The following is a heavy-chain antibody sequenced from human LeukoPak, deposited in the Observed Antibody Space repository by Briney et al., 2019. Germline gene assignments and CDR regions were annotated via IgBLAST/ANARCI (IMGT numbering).Heavy chain of an antibody. CDR3: ARDINDSSGYYIDY. V-gene: IGHV1-2*02. D-gene: IGHD3-22*01. J-gene: IGHJ4*02. CDR1: GYTFTGYY. Sequence: ASVKVSCKASGYTFTGYYMHWVRQAPGQGLEWMGWINPNSGGTNYAQKFQGRVTMTRDTSISTAYMELSRLRSEDTAVYYCARDINDSSGYYIDYWGQGTLVTVSS. CDR2: INPNSGGT.